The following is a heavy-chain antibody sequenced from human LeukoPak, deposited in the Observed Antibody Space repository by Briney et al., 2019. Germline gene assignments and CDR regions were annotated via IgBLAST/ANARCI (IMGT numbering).Heavy chain of an antibody. V-gene: IGHV3-30*03. D-gene: IGHD7-27*01. Sequence: PGGSLRLSCAASKFTFSNYGMHWVRQAPGKGLEWVAVISSDGSNKYYADSVKGRFTISRDNSKNTLYLQMNSLRAEDTAVYYCVRELSGGYFDYWGQGTLVTVSS. CDR2: ISSDGSNK. J-gene: IGHJ4*02. CDR1: KFTFSNYG. CDR3: VRELSGGYFDY.